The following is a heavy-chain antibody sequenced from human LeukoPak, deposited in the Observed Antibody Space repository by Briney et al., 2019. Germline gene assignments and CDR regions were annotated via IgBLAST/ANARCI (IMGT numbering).Heavy chain of an antibody. CDR3: ARDRSLGIIDY. D-gene: IGHD3-16*01. CDR2: IYYSGSS. V-gene: IGHV4-39*02. J-gene: IGHJ4*02. CDR1: GGSISSSSHY. Sequence: PSETLSLTCTVSGGSISSSSHYWGWFRQPPGKGLEWIGYIYYSGSSFCNPSLKSRVTMSVDTSKNQLSLRLNSVTAADTAVYYCARDRSLGIIDYWGQGTLVTVSS.